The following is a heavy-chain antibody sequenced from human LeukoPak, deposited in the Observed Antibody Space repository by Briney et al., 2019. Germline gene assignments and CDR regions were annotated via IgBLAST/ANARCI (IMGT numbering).Heavy chain of an antibody. CDR2: ISSNGGSI. CDR3: ARDTCGCGSGWHLYWYFDL. J-gene: IGHJ2*01. V-gene: IGHV3-64*01. D-gene: IGHD6-19*01. Sequence: PGGSLRLSCAASGSTFSDYAMHWVRQAPGKELEYVSAISSNGGSIHYANSVKGRFTISRDNSKNTLYLQMDSLRAEDMAVYYCARDTCGCGSGWHLYWYFDLWGRGTLVTVSS. CDR1: GSTFSDYA.